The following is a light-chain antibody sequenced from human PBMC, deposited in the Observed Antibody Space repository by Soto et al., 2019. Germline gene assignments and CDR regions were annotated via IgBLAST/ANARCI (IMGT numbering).Light chain of an antibody. J-gene: IGKJ1*01. CDR3: QLHTIYPCT. V-gene: IGKV1-5*01. Sequence: GERVNNTRRASQSIDRWLAWYQQRPGKAPKILIYHASSLETGVPSRFSGSGSVIEFTLTISSLQSDHGTTDDCQLHTIYPCTLGHGTKVDIK. CDR2: HAS. CDR1: QSIDRW.